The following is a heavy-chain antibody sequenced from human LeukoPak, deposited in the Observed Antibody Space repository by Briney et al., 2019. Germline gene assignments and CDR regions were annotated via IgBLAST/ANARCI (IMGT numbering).Heavy chain of an antibody. CDR3: ARHLAFGSSSNLYYFDY. CDR2: IYHSGST. Sequence: PSETLSLTCTVSGGSISSYYWSWIRQPPGKGLEWIGSIYHSGSTYYNPSLKSRVTISVDTSKNQFSLKLSSVTAADTAVYYCARHLAFGSSSNLYYFDYWGQGTLVTVSS. D-gene: IGHD6-6*01. V-gene: IGHV4-59*08. CDR1: GGSISSYY. J-gene: IGHJ4*02.